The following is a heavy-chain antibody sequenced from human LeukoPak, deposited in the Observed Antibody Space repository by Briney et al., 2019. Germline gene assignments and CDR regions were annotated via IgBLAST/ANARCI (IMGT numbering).Heavy chain of an antibody. CDR1: GDSVSSTSAA. J-gene: IGHJ4*02. D-gene: IGHD6-6*01. V-gene: IGHV6-1*01. CDR2: TYYRSQWYA. CDR3: ARYTTSWYLDS. Sequence: SQTLSLTCAISGDSVSSTSAAWNWIRQSPSGGLEWLGRTYYRSQWYADYGRSVTGRINIKSDTSKNQFSLQLDSVTPDDTAVYYCARYTTSWYLDSWGRGTLVTVSS.